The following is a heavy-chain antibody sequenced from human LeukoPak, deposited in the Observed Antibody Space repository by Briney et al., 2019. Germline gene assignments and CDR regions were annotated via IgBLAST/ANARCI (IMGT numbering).Heavy chain of an antibody. CDR2: ISYDGSNK. D-gene: IGHD6-6*01. J-gene: IGHJ6*02. CDR1: GFTFSSYA. V-gene: IGHV3-30*04. Sequence: GRSLRLSCAASGFTFSSYAMHWVRQAPGKGLEWVAVISYDGSNKYYADSVKGRFTISRDNSKNTLYLQMNSLRAEDTAVYYCARVVDYYYYGMDVWGQGTTVTVSS. CDR3: ARVVDYYYYGMDV.